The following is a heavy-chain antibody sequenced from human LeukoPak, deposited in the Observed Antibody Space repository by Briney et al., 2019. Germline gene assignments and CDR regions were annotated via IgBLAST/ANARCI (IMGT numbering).Heavy chain of an antibody. CDR1: GFTFSSYA. Sequence: GGSLRLSCAASGFTFSSYAMSWVRQAPGKGLEWVSAISGSGGSTYYADSVKGRFAISRDNSRNTLYLQMNSLRAEDTAVYYCARDIGGLDGDGLDYWGQGTLVTVS. V-gene: IGHV3-23*01. CDR2: ISGSGGST. D-gene: IGHD4-17*01. CDR3: ARDIGGLDGDGLDY. J-gene: IGHJ4*02.